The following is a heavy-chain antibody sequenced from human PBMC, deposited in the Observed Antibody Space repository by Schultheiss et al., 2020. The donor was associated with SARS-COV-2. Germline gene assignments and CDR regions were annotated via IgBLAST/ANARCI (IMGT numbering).Heavy chain of an antibody. V-gene: IGHV3-21*01. CDR2: ISSSSSYI. Sequence: GESLKISCAASGFTFSSYSMNWVRQAPGKGLEWVSSISSSSSYIYYADSVKGRFTISRDNAKNSLYLQMNSLRAEDTAVYYCARSEAIDIVVVAGAFDIWGQGTMVTVSS. J-gene: IGHJ3*02. CDR3: ARSEAIDIVVVAGAFDI. D-gene: IGHD2-15*01. CDR1: GFTFSSYS.